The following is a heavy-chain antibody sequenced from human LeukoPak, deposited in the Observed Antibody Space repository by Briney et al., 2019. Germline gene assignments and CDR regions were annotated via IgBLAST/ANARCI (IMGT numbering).Heavy chain of an antibody. V-gene: IGHV4-39*01. J-gene: IGHJ3*02. Sequence: PSETLSLTCTVSGGSISSNSYYWGWLRPPPGQALEGIGNIYHSGSTYHTPPLRSRVTISVDTSKNQFSLKLTSVPAADTAVYYCTRMGGLARATPDAFDIWGQGTMVTVSS. CDR3: TRMGGLARATPDAFDI. CDR2: IYHSGST. CDR1: GGSISSNSYY. D-gene: IGHD1-26*01.